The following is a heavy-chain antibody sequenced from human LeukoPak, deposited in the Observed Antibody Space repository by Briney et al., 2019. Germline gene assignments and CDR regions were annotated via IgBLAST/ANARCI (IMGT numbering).Heavy chain of an antibody. V-gene: IGHV4-38-2*01. CDR1: GYSISSGHY. J-gene: IGHJ4*02. Sequence: SETLSLTCVVSGYSISSGHYWVWIRQPPGKGPEWIRSIYHSGSTYYNPSLKSRVTISVDTSKNQFSLKVISVTAAHTAVYYCARGPEFIRTVGMRMVGNFDYWGQGTLATVSS. CDR3: ARGPEFIRTVGMRMVGNFDY. CDR2: IYHSGST. D-gene: IGHD2-2*01.